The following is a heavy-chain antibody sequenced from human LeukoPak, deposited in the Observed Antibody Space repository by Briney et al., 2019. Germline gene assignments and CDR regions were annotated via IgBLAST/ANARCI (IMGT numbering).Heavy chain of an antibody. Sequence: GASVKVSCKASGYSRTSYGISWVRPAPGQGLEWLGWISTYNGNTNYAQKFQGRVTMTIDTSTSTGYMELRSLRFDDTAVYYCARAVPTAAGGYYMDVWGKGTTVTVSS. CDR2: ISTYNGNT. J-gene: IGHJ6*03. CDR1: GYSRTSYG. V-gene: IGHV1-18*01. CDR3: ARAVPTAAGGYYMDV. D-gene: IGHD2-2*01.